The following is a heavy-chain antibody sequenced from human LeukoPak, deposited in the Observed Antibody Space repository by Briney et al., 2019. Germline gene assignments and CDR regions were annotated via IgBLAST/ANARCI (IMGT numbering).Heavy chain of an antibody. CDR2: IRRKGNDYAT. CDR3: TRLGGSPPYFDY. V-gene: IGHV3-73*01. Sequence: GGSLRLSCAASGFTFSGSAMHWVRQASRKGLGWVGRIRRKGNDYATAYAASVKGRFTISRDDSKNTAYLQMDSLKTEDTAVYFCTRLGGSPPYFDYWGQGTLVTVSS. CDR1: GFTFSGSA. D-gene: IGHD3-16*01. J-gene: IGHJ4*02.